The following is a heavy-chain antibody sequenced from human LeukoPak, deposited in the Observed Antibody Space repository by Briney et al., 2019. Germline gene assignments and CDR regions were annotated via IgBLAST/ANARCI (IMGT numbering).Heavy chain of an antibody. CDR3: AKDHTSYCDFWSRSSIWNYQHYYDMDV. D-gene: IGHD3-3*01. CDR1: GFTFSVYG. Sequence: GGSLRLSCAASGFTFSVYGMHWVRQTPGKGLEWVAFIRYDGGLQYYADSVKGRFTISRDNSGNTLHLQLHSLRPEDTALYYCAKDHTSYCDFWSRSSIWNYQHYYDMDVWGKGTTVIVSS. V-gene: IGHV3-30*02. CDR2: IRYDGGLQ. J-gene: IGHJ6*04.